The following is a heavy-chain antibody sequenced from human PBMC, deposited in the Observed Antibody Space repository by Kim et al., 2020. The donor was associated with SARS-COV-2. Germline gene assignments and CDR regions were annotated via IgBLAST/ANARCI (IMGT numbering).Heavy chain of an antibody. J-gene: IGHJ6*01. CDR3: ARDSAIAAAGTELWGGMDV. Sequence: SETLSPTCTVSGGSISSYYWSWIRQPPGKGLEWIGYIYYSGSTNYNPSLKSRVTISVDTSKNQFSLKLSSVTAADTAVYYCARDSAIAAAGTELWGGMDV. CDR2: IYYSGST. CDR1: GGSISSYY. D-gene: IGHD6-13*01. V-gene: IGHV4-59*13.